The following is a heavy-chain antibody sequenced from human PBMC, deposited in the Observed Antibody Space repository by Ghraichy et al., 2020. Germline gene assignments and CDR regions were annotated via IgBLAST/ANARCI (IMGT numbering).Heavy chain of an antibody. J-gene: IGHJ6*02. Sequence: GGSLRLSCAASGFIVSYNYMSWVRQAPGQGLEWVSFIYSDGTTYYAGSVKGRFTISRHNSNNTLYLQMSSLRAEDTAVYYCVYDIWSGPDVWGQGTTVTVS. CDR2: IYSDGTT. V-gene: IGHV3-53*04. CDR3: VYDIWSGPDV. D-gene: IGHD3-3*01. CDR1: GFIVSYNY.